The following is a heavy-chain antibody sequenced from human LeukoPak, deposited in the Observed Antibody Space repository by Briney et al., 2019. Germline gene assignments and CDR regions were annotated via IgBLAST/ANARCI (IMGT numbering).Heavy chain of an antibody. Sequence: PGGSLRLSCTPSGFTFGDYAMSWFRQAPGKGLEWEGFIRSKAYGGTTEYAASVKGRFTISRDDSKSIAYLQMNSLKTEDTAVYYCTSAHGSGSYFRLDYWGQGTLVTVSS. V-gene: IGHV3-49*03. J-gene: IGHJ4*02. D-gene: IGHD3-10*01. CDR1: GFTFGDYA. CDR2: IRSKAYGGTT. CDR3: TSAHGSGSYFRLDY.